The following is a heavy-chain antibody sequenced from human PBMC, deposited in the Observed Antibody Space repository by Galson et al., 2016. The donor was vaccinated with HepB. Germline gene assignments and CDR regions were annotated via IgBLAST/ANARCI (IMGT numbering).Heavy chain of an antibody. CDR3: ARHPAGYYDN. D-gene: IGHD2-15*01. J-gene: IGHJ4*02. V-gene: IGHV4-39*01. CDR1: GGSITSYDYY. CDR2: IYYSGST. Sequence: LSLTCTVSGGSITSYDYYWAWIRQPPGKGKEWVASIYYSGSTYYNPSLNSRVTISRGTSNNRFSLDLTSVTAADTAVYYCARHPAGYYDNWGQGILVTVSS.